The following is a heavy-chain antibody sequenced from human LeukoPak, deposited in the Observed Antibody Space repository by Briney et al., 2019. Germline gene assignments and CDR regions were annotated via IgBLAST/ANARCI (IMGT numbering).Heavy chain of an antibody. Sequence: PSETLSLTCTVSGVSISSYYWRWIREPPGKGLEWIGYIYYSGSTNYNPSLKSRVTISLDTSKNQFSLILSSVTAADAAVYYCARIIPLVGAFDLWGQGTMVTVSS. J-gene: IGHJ3*01. CDR1: GVSISSYY. V-gene: IGHV4-59*01. D-gene: IGHD1-26*01. CDR3: ARIIPLVGAFDL. CDR2: IYYSGST.